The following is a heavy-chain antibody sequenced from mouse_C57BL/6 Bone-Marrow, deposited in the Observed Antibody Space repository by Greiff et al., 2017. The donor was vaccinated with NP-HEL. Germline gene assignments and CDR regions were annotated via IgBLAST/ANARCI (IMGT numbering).Heavy chain of an antibody. CDR3: ARYRPYFDY. J-gene: IGHJ2*01. CDR1: GYTFTDYY. Sequence: VQLQQSGPELVKPGASVKISCKASGYTFTDYYMNWVKQSHGKSLEWIGDINPNNGGTSYNQKFKGKATLTVDKSSSTAYMELRSLTSEDSAVYYCARYRPYFDYWGQGTTLTVSS. V-gene: IGHV1-26*01. CDR2: INPNNGGT.